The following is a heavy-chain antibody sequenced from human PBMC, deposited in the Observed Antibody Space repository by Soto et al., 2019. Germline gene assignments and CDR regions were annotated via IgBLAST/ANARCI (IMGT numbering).Heavy chain of an antibody. V-gene: IGHV2-5*02. CDR3: AHRWYCSGGSCSLPAFDI. CDR2: IYWDDDK. D-gene: IGHD2-15*01. CDR1: GFSLSTSGVG. Sequence: QITLKESGPTLVKPTQTLTLTCTFSGFSLSTSGVGVGWIRQPPGKALEWLALIYWDDDKRYSPSLKSRLTITKATSKNQEVLTMTKMEPVDTATYYCAHRWYCSGGSCSLPAFDIWGQGTMVTVSS. J-gene: IGHJ3*02.